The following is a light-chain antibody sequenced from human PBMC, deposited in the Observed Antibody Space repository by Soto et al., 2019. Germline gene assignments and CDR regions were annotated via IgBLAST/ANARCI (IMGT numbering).Light chain of an antibody. V-gene: IGKV1-27*01. CDR2: AAS. J-gene: IGKJ1*01. CDR3: QEYNNAHRT. Sequence: DIQMTQSPSSLSASVGDSVTITCRASQGISNYVDWYQQKPGKVPKLLIYAASSLKSGVSSRFSGSGSGADFTLTISSLQPEDDSTYYYQEYNNAHRTFGQGTKVEI. CDR1: QGISNY.